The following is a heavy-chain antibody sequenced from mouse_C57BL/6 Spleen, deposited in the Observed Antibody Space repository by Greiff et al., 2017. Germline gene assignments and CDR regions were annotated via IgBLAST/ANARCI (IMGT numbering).Heavy chain of an antibody. Sequence: QVQLQQPGAELVRPGSSVKLSCKASGYTFTSYWMHWVKQRPIQGLEWIGNIDPSDSETHYNQKFKDKATLTVDKSSSTAYMQLSSLTSEDSAVYYCARRGDWDAKAMDYWGQGTSVTVSS. CDR2: IDPSDSET. CDR3: ARRGDWDAKAMDY. J-gene: IGHJ4*01. D-gene: IGHD4-1*01. CDR1: GYTFTSYW. V-gene: IGHV1-52*01.